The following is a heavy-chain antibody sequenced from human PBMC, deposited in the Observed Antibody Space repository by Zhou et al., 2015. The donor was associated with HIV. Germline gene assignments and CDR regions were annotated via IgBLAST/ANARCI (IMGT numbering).Heavy chain of an antibody. Sequence: QVQLVQSGAEVKKSGASVKVSCKASGYTFTSYGISWVRQAPGQGLEWMGWISAYNGNTNYAQKLQGRVTMTTDTFTSTAYMELRSLRSDDTAVYYCARGSTMVRGFIPDYYYGMDVVGPRDHGHRL. CDR1: GYTFTSYG. V-gene: IGHV1-18*01. CDR2: ISAYNGNT. J-gene: IGHJ6*02. D-gene: IGHD3-10*01. CDR3: ARGSTMVRGFIPDYYYGMDV.